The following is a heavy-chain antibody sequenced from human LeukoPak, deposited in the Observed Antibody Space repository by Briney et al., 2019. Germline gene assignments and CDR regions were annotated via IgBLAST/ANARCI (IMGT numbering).Heavy chain of an antibody. V-gene: IGHV1-46*01. J-gene: IGHJ4*02. CDR3: ARGRRYGPGVFYFDY. CDR2: INPSGGST. Sequence: GASVKVSCKASGYTFTSYYMHWVRQAPGQGLEWMGIINPSGGSTSYAQMFQGRVTMTRDTSTSTVYMELSSLRSEDTAVYYCARGRRYGPGVFYFDYWGQGTLVTVSS. CDR1: GYTFTSYY. D-gene: IGHD4-17*01.